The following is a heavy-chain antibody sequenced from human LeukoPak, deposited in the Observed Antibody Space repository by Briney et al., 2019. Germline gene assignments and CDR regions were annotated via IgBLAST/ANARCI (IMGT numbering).Heavy chain of an antibody. V-gene: IGHV4-34*01. J-gene: IGHJ6*02. CDR1: GGSFSGYY. Sequence: SETLCLTCAVYGGSFSGYYWSWIRQPPGKGLEWIGEINHSGSTNYNPSLKSRVTISVDTSKNQFSLKLGSVTAADTAVYYCARLWVPIVRVIGPYPRMDVWGQGTTVTFSS. CDR2: INHSGST. D-gene: IGHD3-10*01. CDR3: ARLWVPIVRVIGPYPRMDV.